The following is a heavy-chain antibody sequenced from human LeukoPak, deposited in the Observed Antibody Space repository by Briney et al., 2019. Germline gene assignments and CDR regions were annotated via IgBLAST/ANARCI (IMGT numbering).Heavy chain of an antibody. CDR3: ASTYCSSTSCYLSSYYGMDV. CDR2: ISSSSSYI. D-gene: IGHD2-2*01. V-gene: IGHV3-21*01. CDR1: GFTFSSYS. Sequence: GGSLRLSCAASGFTFSSYSMNWVRQAPGKGLEWVSSISSSSSYIYYADSVKGRFTISRDNAKNSLYLQMNSLRAEDTAVYYCASTYCSSTSCYLSSYYGMDVWGQGTTVTVSS. J-gene: IGHJ6*02.